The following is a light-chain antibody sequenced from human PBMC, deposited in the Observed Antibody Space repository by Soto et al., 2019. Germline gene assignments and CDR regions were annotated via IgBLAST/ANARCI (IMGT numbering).Light chain of an antibody. CDR2: DAS. V-gene: IGKV1-5*01. Sequence: DIQMTQSPSTLSASVGDRVTITCRASQSISSWLAWYQQKPGKAPKLLIYDASSLESGVPSRFSGSGSGTEFTLTSGSLQPDDFASYYCQQYNSYSYTFGQGTKLEIK. CDR1: QSISSW. J-gene: IGKJ2*01. CDR3: QQYNSYSYT.